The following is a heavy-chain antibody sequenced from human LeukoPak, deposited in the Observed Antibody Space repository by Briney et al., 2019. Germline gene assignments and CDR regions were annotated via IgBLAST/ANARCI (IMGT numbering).Heavy chain of an antibody. V-gene: IGHV4-34*01. Sequence: SETLSLTCAVYGGSFSGYYWSWIRQPPGKGLEWIGEINHSGSTNYNPSLKSRVTISVGTSKNQFSLKLSSVTAADTAVYYCARGPQYCSGGSCYLRRAWFDPWGQGTLVTVSS. J-gene: IGHJ5*02. CDR1: GGSFSGYY. D-gene: IGHD2-15*01. CDR3: ARGPQYCSGGSCYLRRAWFDP. CDR2: INHSGST.